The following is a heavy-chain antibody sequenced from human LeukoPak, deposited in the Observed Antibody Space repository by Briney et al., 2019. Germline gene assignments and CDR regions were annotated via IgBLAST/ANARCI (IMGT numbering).Heavy chain of an antibody. D-gene: IGHD1-26*01. CDR3: ARDLVGATDDKRFDY. CDR2: ISGSGDST. CDR1: GFTFSSYA. Sequence: GGSLRLSCAVSGFTFSSYAMSWVRQAPGKGLEWVSAISGSGDSTYYADSVKGRFTISRDNAKNSLYLQMNSLRAEDTAVYYCARDLVGATDDKRFDYWGQGTLVTVSS. V-gene: IGHV3-23*01. J-gene: IGHJ4*02.